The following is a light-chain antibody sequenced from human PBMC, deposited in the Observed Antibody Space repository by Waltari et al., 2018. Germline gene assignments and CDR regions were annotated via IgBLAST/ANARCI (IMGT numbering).Light chain of an antibody. CDR3: SSYTSSSTLKL. Sequence: QSALTQPVSVSGSPGQALTISCTGTYLDGGGYNYVSWYQQFPGEAPSLIIYDVTNRPSGVSSRFSGSKSGDTASLTISGLQTEDEADYYCSSYTSSSTLKLFGGGTKLTVL. CDR2: DVT. CDR1: YLDGGGYNY. V-gene: IGLV2-14*01. J-gene: IGLJ2*01.